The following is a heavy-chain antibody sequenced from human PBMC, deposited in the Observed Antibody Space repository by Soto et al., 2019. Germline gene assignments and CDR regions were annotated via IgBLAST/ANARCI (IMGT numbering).Heavy chain of an antibody. CDR2: INSDGSTT. D-gene: IGHD2-2*01. CDR3: VRDCSSTSCYGNAFDI. V-gene: IGHV3-74*01. CDR1: GFSFSIYW. J-gene: IGHJ3*02. Sequence: EVQLVESGGGSVQPGGSLRLSCAASGFSFSIYWMYWVRQAPGKGLVCVSRINSDGSTTRYAESVKGRFTISRDNTKNTLYLKMNSLSAEDTAVYYCVRDCSSTSCYGNAFDIWGHGTMVTVSS.